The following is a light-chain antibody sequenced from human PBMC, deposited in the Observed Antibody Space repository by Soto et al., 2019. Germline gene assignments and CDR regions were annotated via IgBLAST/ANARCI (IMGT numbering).Light chain of an antibody. Sequence: EIVMTQSPATLSVSPGERVTLSCRASQSISSNLAWYQQKPGQAPRLLIYGASTRATGIPARFSGSGPGTEFTLTISRLEPEDFAVYYCQQRSNWPPITFGQGTRLEI. J-gene: IGKJ5*01. CDR3: QQRSNWPPIT. V-gene: IGKV3-15*01. CDR2: GAS. CDR1: QSISSN.